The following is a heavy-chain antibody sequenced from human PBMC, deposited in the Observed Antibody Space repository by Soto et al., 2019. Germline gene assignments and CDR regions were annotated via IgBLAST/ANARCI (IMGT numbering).Heavy chain of an antibody. Sequence: GGSLRLSCAASGFSVSDRFMTWLRQAPRKGPEWVSVIYTGGNTYCADSVKGRFTISRDNSKNTLYLQMDSLRAEDTAVYFCAKGGSGWYDVGYFDYWGQGTLVTVSS. CDR1: GFSVSDRF. J-gene: IGHJ4*02. CDR2: IYTGGNT. V-gene: IGHV3-66*01. CDR3: AKGGSGWYDVGYFDY. D-gene: IGHD6-19*01.